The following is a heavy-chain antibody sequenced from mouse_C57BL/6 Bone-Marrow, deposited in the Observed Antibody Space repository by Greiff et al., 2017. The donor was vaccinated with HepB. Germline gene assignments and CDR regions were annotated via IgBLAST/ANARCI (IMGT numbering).Heavy chain of an antibody. CDR2: IDPEDGET. V-gene: IGHV14-2*01. Sequence: VHVKQSGAELVKPGASVKLSCTASGFNITDYYMHWVKQKTEQGLEWIGRIDPEDGETKYAPKFQGKATITADTSSNTAYLQLSSLTSEDTGVYYCARSRNYYAMDYWGQGTSVTVSS. J-gene: IGHJ4*01. CDR3: ARSRNYYAMDY. CDR1: GFNITDYY.